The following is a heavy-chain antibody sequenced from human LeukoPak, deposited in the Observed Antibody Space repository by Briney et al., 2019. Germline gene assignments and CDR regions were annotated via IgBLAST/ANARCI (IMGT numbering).Heavy chain of an antibody. J-gene: IGHJ4*02. D-gene: IGHD3-22*01. CDR2: ISSSSSYI. V-gene: IGHV3-21*04. CDR3: AKYYKLSGYYLGGYDY. Sequence: GWSLRLSCAASGFTFSSYSMNRVRQVPGKWLHWLSSISSSSSYIYYADSVKGRFTISRDNAKNSLYMQMNSMRAENTAVYYCAKYYKLSGYYLGGYDYWGQGTLVTVSS. CDR1: GFTFSSYS.